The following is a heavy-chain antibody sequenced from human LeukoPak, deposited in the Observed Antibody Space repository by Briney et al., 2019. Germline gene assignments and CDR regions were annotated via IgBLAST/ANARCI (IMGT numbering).Heavy chain of an antibody. D-gene: IGHD5-12*01. Sequence: PGRSLRLSCAASGFTFSSYGMHWVRQAPGKGLEWVAVIWYDGSNKYYADSVKGRFTISRDNSKNTLYLQMNSLRAEDTAVYYCARDRGGYDWHGMDVWGQGNPGHRLL. CDR2: IWYDGSNK. CDR1: GFTFSSYG. CDR3: ARDRGGYDWHGMDV. V-gene: IGHV3-33*01. J-gene: IGHJ6*02.